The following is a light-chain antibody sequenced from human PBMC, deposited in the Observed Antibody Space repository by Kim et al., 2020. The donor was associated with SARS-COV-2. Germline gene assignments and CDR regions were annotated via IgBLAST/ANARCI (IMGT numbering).Light chain of an antibody. J-gene: IGLJ3*02. V-gene: IGLV1-44*01. CDR1: CSNSGSNT. Sequence: GRRALISCAGSCSNSGSNTVNWYQQLPGTAPKLLISSNSQRQSGVPDRFSGSKSGTSASLAISGLQSEDEADYYCAAWDDRLYGWMFGGGTQLTVL. CDR2: SNS. CDR3: AAWDDRLYGWM.